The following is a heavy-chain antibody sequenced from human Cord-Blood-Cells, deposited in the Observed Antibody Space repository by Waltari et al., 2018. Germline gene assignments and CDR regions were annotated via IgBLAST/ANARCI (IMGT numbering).Heavy chain of an antibody. Sequence: QVQLQQWGAGLLKPSETLSLTCAVYGGSFSGYYWSWIRQPPGKGLEWIGEINHSGSTNYNPSLKRRVTISVDTSKNQFALKLSSVTAADTAVYYCARGYCSSTSCYTRRGNYFDYWGQGTLVTVSS. V-gene: IGHV4-34*01. CDR3: ARGYCSSTSCYTRRGNYFDY. CDR2: INHSGST. J-gene: IGHJ4*02. D-gene: IGHD2-2*02. CDR1: GGSFSGYY.